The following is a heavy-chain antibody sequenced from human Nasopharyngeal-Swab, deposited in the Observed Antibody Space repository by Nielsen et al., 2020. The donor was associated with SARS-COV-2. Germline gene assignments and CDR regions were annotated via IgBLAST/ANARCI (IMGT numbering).Heavy chain of an antibody. D-gene: IGHD1-1*01. J-gene: IGHJ6*02. CDR2: ISSSNNYI. Sequence: GEALKISCAASGFTFSIYSMNWVRQAPGKGLEGVSSISSSNNYIYYGDSVKGRFTISRDNTKKSLYLQMNSLRAEDTAVYYCARLGTESYHYYSLDVWGQGTTVTVSS. CDR3: ARLGTESYHYYSLDV. CDR1: GFTFSIYS. V-gene: IGHV3-21*01.